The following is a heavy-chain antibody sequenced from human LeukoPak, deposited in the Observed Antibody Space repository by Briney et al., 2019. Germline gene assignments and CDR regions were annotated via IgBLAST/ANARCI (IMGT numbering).Heavy chain of an antibody. Sequence: PGGSLRLSCAASGFTLSSYAMSWVRQAPGRGLEWVSAIRVSVDTTYYADSVKGRFTISRDNSKSTLYLQMNSLRAEDTAVYYCARAPTMTTWVVDYWGQGTLVAVSS. CDR2: IRVSVDTT. V-gene: IGHV3-23*01. CDR1: GFTLSSYA. CDR3: ARAPTMTTWVVDY. D-gene: IGHD4-17*01. J-gene: IGHJ4*02.